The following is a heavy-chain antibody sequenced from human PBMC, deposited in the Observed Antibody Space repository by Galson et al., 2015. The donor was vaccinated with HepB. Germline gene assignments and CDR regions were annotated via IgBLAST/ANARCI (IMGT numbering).Heavy chain of an antibody. CDR3: ARVPYQPFSGSYWGPFDY. Sequence: LSLTCTVSGGSISSGSYYWSWIRQPAGKGLEWIGRIYTSGSTNYNPSLKSRVTMSVDTSKNQFSLKLSSVTAADTAVYYCARVPYQPFSGSYWGPFDYWGQGTLVIVSS. J-gene: IGHJ4*02. V-gene: IGHV4-61*02. CDR1: GGSISSGSYY. D-gene: IGHD1-26*01. CDR2: IYTSGST.